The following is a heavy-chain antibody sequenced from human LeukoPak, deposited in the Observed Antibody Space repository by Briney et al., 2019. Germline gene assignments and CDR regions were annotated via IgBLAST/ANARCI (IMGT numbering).Heavy chain of an antibody. CDR3: ARDIVPAAGREVLRWFDP. Sequence: PSETLSLTCTVSGYSISSGYYWGWIRHPPGKGLEWIGSIYHSGSTYYNPSSKSRVTISVDTSKNQFSLKLSSVTAADTAVYYCARDIVPAAGREVLRWFDPWGQGTLVTVSS. CDR1: GYSISSGYY. J-gene: IGHJ5*02. V-gene: IGHV4-38-2*02. D-gene: IGHD2-2*01. CDR2: IYHSGST.